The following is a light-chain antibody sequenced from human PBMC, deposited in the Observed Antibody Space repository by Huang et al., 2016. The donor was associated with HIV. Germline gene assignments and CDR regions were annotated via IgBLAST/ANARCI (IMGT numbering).Light chain of an antibody. V-gene: IGKV3-15*01. Sequence: EIVMTQSLAPLSVSPGVRVILSCRASESVVSSLAWYQQKPGQAPRLLIYGSSTRASGVPPRLSGSGSGTEFTLSISGLQSADFAVYYCQQYDKWPPLLTFGGGTKVEIK. CDR2: GSS. CDR3: QQYDKWPPLLT. CDR1: ESVVSS. J-gene: IGKJ4*01.